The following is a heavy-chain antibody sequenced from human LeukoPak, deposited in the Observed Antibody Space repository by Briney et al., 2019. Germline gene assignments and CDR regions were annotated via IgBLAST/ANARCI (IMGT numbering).Heavy chain of an antibody. CDR2: IYPGDSDT. CDR3: ARPNTYYDSSGYSVGYFDY. Sequence: GESLKISCKGSGYIFTNYWIGWVRQMPGEGLEWMGIIYPGDSDTKYSPSFQGQVTISADKSISTAYLQWSSLKASDTAMYYCARPNTYYDSSGYSVGYFDYWGQGTLVTVSS. J-gene: IGHJ4*02. V-gene: IGHV5-51*01. CDR1: GYIFTNYW. D-gene: IGHD3-22*01.